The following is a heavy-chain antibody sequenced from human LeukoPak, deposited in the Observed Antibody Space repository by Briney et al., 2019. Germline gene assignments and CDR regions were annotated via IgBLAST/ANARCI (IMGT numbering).Heavy chain of an antibody. CDR1: GFTFGDCA. CDR2: IRSKAYGGTT. Sequence: GRSLRLSCTASGFTFGDCAMSWVRQAPGKGLEWVGFIRSKAYGGTTEYAASVKGRFTISRDDSKSIAYLQMNSLKTEDTAVYYCTRDPGAYDYVWGSYRFYYYYYGMDVWGKGTTVTVSS. D-gene: IGHD3-16*02. J-gene: IGHJ6*04. CDR3: TRDPGAYDYVWGSYRFYYYYYGMDV. V-gene: IGHV3-49*04.